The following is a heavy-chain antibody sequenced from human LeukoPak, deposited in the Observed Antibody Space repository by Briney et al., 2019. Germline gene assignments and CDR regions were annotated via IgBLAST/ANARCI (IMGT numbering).Heavy chain of an antibody. Sequence: PSETLSVTCTVSGGSISSYYWSWIRQPPGKGLEWIGYIYYSGSTNYNPSLKSRVTISVDTSKNQFSLKLSSVTAADTAVYYCASHSSSSFVDAFDIWGQGTMVTVSS. J-gene: IGHJ3*02. V-gene: IGHV4-59*08. CDR1: GGSISSYY. CDR3: ASHSSSSFVDAFDI. D-gene: IGHD6-6*01. CDR2: IYYSGST.